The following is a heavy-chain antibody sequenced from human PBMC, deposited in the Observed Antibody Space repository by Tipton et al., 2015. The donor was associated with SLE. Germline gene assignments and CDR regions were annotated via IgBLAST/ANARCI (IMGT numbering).Heavy chain of an antibody. D-gene: IGHD2-15*01. Sequence: TLSLTCSVSGYSISSDHFWAWIRQPPGKGLEWIGSFSHSDTSSYNPSVQSRVTVSVDTSRNQFSLKLTSVTAADTAVYYCVRLGYCSGGRCLNYSDPWCRGTLVTVSS. CDR3: VRLGYCSGGRCLNYSDP. CDR2: FSHSDTS. V-gene: IGHV4-38-2*02. CDR1: GYSISSDHF. J-gene: IGHJ5*02.